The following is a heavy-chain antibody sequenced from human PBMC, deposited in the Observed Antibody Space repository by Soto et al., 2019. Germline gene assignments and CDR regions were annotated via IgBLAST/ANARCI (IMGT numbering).Heavy chain of an antibody. CDR2: IYYSGST. CDR3: ARGGNDYGDSRHDAFDI. Sequence: SETLSLTCTVSGGSISSGGYYWSWIRQHPGKGLEWIGYIYYSGSTYYNPSLKSRVTISVDTSKNQFSLKLSSVTAADTAVYYCARGGNDYGDSRHDAFDIWGQGTMVTVSS. CDR1: GGSISSGGYY. J-gene: IGHJ3*02. D-gene: IGHD4-17*01. V-gene: IGHV4-31*03.